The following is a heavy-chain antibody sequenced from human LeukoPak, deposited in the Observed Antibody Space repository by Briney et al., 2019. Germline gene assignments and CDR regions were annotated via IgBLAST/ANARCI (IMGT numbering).Heavy chain of an antibody. CDR2: IKQDGSEK. D-gene: IGHD3-3*01. V-gene: IGHV3-7*01. Sequence: GGSLRLSCADSGFTFSSYWMSWVRQAPGKGLEWVANIKQDGSEKYYVDSVKGRFTISRDNAKNSLYLQMNSLRAEDTAVYYCARVDTYYDFWSGLGTAGFDPWGQGTLVTVSA. J-gene: IGHJ5*02. CDR1: GFTFSSYW. CDR3: ARVDTYYDFWSGLGTAGFDP.